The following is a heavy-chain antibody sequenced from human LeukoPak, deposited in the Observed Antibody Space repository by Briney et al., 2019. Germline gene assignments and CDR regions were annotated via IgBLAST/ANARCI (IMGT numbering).Heavy chain of an antibody. CDR1: GFTFSSYS. V-gene: IGHV3-21*01. Sequence: GGSLRLSCAASGFTFSSYSMNWVRQAPGKGLEWVSSISSSSSYIYYADSVKGRFTISRGNAKNSLYLQMNSLRAEDTAVYYCAGSYDYYGSGSFFDYWGQGTLVTVSS. CDR3: AGSYDYYGSGSFFDY. CDR2: ISSSSSYI. D-gene: IGHD3-10*01. J-gene: IGHJ4*02.